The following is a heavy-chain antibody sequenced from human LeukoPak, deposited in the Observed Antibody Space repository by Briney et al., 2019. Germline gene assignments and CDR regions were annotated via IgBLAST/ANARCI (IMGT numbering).Heavy chain of an antibody. V-gene: IGHV7-4-1*02. CDR2: INTNTGNP. CDR1: GYTFTSYA. Sequence: GASVKVSCKASGYTFTSYAMNWVRQAPGQGLEWMGWINTNTGNPTYAQGFTGRCVFSLDTSVSTAYLQISSLKDEDSAVYYCARVILDYGDYGGGSRGPNWFDPWGQGTLVTVSS. J-gene: IGHJ5*02. CDR3: ARVILDYGDYGGGSRGPNWFDP. D-gene: IGHD4-17*01.